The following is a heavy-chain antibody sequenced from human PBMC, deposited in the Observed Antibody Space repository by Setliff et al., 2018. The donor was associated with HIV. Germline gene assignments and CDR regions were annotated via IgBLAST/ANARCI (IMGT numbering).Heavy chain of an antibody. CDR3: AREAAYYYGSGSYNWSDP. D-gene: IGHD3-10*01. V-gene: IGHV1-46*01. CDR2: LNPSDGST. Sequence: GASVKVSCKASGYTFTSHYLHWVRQAPGQGLEWMGILNPSDGSTHYARKFQGRVAMTRDTSTSTLYIELSSLRSEDSAVYYCAREAAYYYGSGSYNWSDPWGQGTLVTVSS. CDR1: GYTFTSHY. J-gene: IGHJ5*02.